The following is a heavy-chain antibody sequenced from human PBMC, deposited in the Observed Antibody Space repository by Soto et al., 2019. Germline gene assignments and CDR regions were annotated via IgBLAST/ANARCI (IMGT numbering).Heavy chain of an antibody. Sequence: SETLSLTCTVSGGSISSYYWSWIRQPPGKGLEWIGYIYYSGSINYNPSLKSRVTISVDTSKNQFSLKLSSVTAADTAVYYCARARYCSSTSCYPFDYWGQGTLVTVSS. CDR2: IYYSGSI. J-gene: IGHJ4*02. CDR1: GGSISSYY. CDR3: ARARYCSSTSCYPFDY. D-gene: IGHD2-2*01. V-gene: IGHV4-59*01.